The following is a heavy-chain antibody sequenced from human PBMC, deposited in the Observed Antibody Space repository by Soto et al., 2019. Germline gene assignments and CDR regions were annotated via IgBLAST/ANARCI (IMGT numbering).Heavy chain of an antibody. Sequence: EVQLAESGGGMVQPGGSLRLSCVASGFTFSSYDMHWVRQAPGTRLEYVSSISSNGGTTYYGNSVKGRFTISRDNSNITLQPPLGSLSSEDMAVYYFVRRVSGNEAYWGPGTRVTVSS. D-gene: IGHD3-10*01. J-gene: IGHJ4*02. CDR1: GFTFSSYD. CDR3: VRRVSGNEAY. V-gene: IGHV3-64*01. CDR2: ISSNGGTT.